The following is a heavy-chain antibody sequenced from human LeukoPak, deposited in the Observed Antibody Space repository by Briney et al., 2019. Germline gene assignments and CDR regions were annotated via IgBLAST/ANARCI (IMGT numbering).Heavy chain of an antibody. J-gene: IGHJ4*02. CDR1: GGSISSYY. V-gene: IGHV4-4*07. CDR3: ARQPSGYLKYYFDY. D-gene: IGHD3-3*01. CDR2: ISTSGST. Sequence: PSETLSLTCTVSGGSISSYYWSWIRQPAGKGLEWIGRISTSGSTNYNPSLKSRVTMSVDPSKNQFSLKLSSVTAADTAMYYCARQPSGYLKYYFDYWGQGTLVTVSS.